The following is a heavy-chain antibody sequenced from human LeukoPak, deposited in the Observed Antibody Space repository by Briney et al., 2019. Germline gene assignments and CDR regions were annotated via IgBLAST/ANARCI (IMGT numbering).Heavy chain of an antibody. Sequence: PSETLSLTCTVSGGSVTSGDYYWTWIRQQPGKGLEWIGYIYYSGDTYYNPSLKSRLTMSVDTSKSQFSLKPRSLTAADTAVYYCAREGAATGTPRAFDLWGQGTMVTVSS. CDR2: IYYSGDT. D-gene: IGHD6-13*01. J-gene: IGHJ3*01. CDR3: AREGAATGTPRAFDL. CDR1: GGSVTSGDYY. V-gene: IGHV4-31*03.